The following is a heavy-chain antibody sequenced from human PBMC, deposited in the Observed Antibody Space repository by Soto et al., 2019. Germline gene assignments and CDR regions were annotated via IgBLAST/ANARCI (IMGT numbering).Heavy chain of an antibody. D-gene: IGHD3-22*01. Sequence: GASVKVSCKASGYSFTNYYIHWVRQAPGQGLEWMGTINVGNGFSSNAQKFQGRVTLTRDTSTSTAYMELSSLTSEDTALYYCARDPDNSANHVGGDWGQGILVTVSS. CDR3: ARDPDNSANHVGGD. V-gene: IGHV1-46*01. J-gene: IGHJ4*02. CDR2: INVGNGFS. CDR1: GYSFTNYY.